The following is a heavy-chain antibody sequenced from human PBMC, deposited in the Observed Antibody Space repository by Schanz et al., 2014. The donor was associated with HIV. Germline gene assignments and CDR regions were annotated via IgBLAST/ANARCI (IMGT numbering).Heavy chain of an antibody. V-gene: IGHV3-23*04. D-gene: IGHD3-16*01. Sequence: EVQLVESGGNLVQPGRSLRLSCAASGFTFNNYAMSWVRQAPGKGLEWVSAISGSGGSTYYADSVKGRFTISRDNSKNTLYLQMNSLRAEDTAVYYCAKDEGGGYYYYGMDVWGQGTTVTVSS. CDR3: AKDEGGGYYYYGMDV. CDR2: ISGSGGST. J-gene: IGHJ6*02. CDR1: GFTFNNYA.